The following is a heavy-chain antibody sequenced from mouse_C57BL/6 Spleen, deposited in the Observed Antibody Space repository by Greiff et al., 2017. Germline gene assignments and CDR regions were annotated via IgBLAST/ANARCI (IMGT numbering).Heavy chain of an antibody. V-gene: IGHV1-81*01. CDR2: IYPRSGNT. CDR3: AGITTVVEGFAY. CDR1: GYTFTSYG. J-gene: IGHJ3*01. D-gene: IGHD1-1*01. Sequence: VNVVESGAELARPGASVKLSCKASGYTFTSYGISWVKQRTGQGLEWIGEIYPRSGNTYYNEKFKGKATLTADKSSSTAYMELRSLTSEDSAVYFCAGITTVVEGFAYWGQGTLVTVSA.